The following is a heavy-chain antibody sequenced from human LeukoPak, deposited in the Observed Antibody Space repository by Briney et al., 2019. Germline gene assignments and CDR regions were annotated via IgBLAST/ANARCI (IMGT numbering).Heavy chain of an antibody. D-gene: IGHD1-1*01. CDR3: ARATWTNFYFDY. CDR1: GGSISGYY. CDR2: VYGSGGI. Sequence: SETLSLTCIVSGGSISGYYWGWIRQPPGKGLEWIGYVYGSGGINYNPSLRSRVTISEDTSKNQFSLKVTSVTAADTAVYYCARATWTNFYFDYWGQGALVTVSS. V-gene: IGHV4-59*08. J-gene: IGHJ4*02.